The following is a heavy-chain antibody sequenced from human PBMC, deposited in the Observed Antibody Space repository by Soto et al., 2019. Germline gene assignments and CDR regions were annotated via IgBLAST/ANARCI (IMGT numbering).Heavy chain of an antibody. CDR3: SRDPDWKHKYYMDV. V-gene: IGHV4-59*11. J-gene: IGHJ6*03. CDR2: ISYTGST. CDR1: GGSISGHY. Sequence: QVLLQESGPGLVKPSETLSLTCTVSGGSISGHYWSWIRQPPGKGLEWVGYISYTGSTNYNPSLKSRATISADTSKNLFSLMLSSVTAADTAIYYCSRDPDWKHKYYMDVWGKGTTVTVSS. D-gene: IGHD1-1*01.